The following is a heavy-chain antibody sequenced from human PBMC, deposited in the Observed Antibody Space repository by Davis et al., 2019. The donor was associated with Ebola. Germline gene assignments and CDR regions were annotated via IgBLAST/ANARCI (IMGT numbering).Heavy chain of an antibody. D-gene: IGHD4-11*01. CDR2: IRSKANSYAT. Sequence: GEFLKISCAASGFTFSGSAMHWVRQASGKGLEWVGRIRSKANSYATAYAASVKGRFTISRDDSKNTAYLQMNSLKTEDTAVYYCTRLVYSTDYGMDVWGQGTTVTVSS. CDR3: TRLVYSTDYGMDV. V-gene: IGHV3-73*01. J-gene: IGHJ6*02. CDR1: GFTFSGSA.